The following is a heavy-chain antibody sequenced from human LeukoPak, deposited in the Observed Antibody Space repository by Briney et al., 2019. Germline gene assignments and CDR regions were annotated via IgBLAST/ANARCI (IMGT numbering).Heavy chain of an antibody. CDR2: IYYSGST. J-gene: IGHJ4*02. D-gene: IGHD3-22*01. CDR1: GGSISSGDYY. V-gene: IGHV4-30-4*08. Sequence: SQTLSLTCTVSGGSISSGDYYWSWIRQPPGKGLEGIGYIYYSGSTYYNPSLKSRVTISVDTSKNQFSLKLSSVTAADTAVYYCARERYYYDSSGFDYWGQGTLVTVSS. CDR3: ARERYYYDSSGFDY.